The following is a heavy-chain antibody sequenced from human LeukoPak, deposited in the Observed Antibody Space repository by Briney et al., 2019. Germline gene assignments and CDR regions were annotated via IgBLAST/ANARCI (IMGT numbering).Heavy chain of an antibody. V-gene: IGHV1-2*02. CDR1: GYTFTGYY. J-gene: IGHJ5*02. CDR3: ARGHSWFDP. Sequence: GASVKVSCKASGYTFTGYYMHWVRQAPGQGLEWMGWINPNSGGTNYAQKFQGRVTMTRNTSISTAYMELSSLTSEDTAVYYCARGHSWFDPWGQGTLVTVSS. CDR2: INPNSGGT.